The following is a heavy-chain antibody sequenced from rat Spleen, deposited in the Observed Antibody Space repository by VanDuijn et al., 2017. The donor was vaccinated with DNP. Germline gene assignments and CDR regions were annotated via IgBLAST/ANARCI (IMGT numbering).Heavy chain of an antibody. D-gene: IGHD1-7*01. Sequence: EVQLVESGGGLVQPGRSLKLSCAASGFTFSAYYMAWVRQAPAKGLEWVAYIGSPAYAPYYTDSVKGRFAISRDNAQNTLYLQMSKLGSEDTAIYYCARLSYYGYHDYWGQGVMVTVSS. J-gene: IGHJ2*01. V-gene: IGHV5-25*01. CDR1: GFTFSAYY. CDR2: IGSPAYAP. CDR3: ARLSYYGYHDY.